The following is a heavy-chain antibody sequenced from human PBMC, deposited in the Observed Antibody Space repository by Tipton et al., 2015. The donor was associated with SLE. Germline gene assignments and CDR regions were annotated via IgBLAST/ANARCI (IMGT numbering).Heavy chain of an antibody. V-gene: IGHV4-4*07. CDR3: ARDSREPAATGAFDI. CDR1: GGSISSYY. CDR2: IYTSGST. Sequence: TLSLTCTVSGGSISSYYWSWIRQPAGKGLEWIGRIYTSGSTNYNPSLKSRVTMSVDTSKNQFSLKLSSVTAADTAVYYCARDSREPAATGAFDIWGQGTFVTVSS. D-gene: IGHD2-2*01. J-gene: IGHJ3*02.